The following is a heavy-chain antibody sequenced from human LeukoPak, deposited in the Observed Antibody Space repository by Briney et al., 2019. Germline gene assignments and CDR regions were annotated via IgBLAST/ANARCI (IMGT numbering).Heavy chain of an antibody. CDR3: ARLKSSSGWVFDY. V-gene: IGHV5-51*01. CDR1: GVTFTNYW. CDR2: IYPGDSET. Sequence: GESLKISCQGSGVTFTNYWIGWVRQLPGKGLDWMGIIYPGDSETRYSPSFQGQVTMSVDKSINTAYLHWASLKASDTAMYYCARLKSSSGWVFDYWGQGTLVTVSS. D-gene: IGHD6-19*01. J-gene: IGHJ4*02.